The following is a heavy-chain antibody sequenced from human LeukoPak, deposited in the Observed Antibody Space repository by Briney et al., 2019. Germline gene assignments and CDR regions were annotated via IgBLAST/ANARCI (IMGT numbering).Heavy chain of an antibody. CDR2: ISGSGGST. Sequence: PGGSLRLSCAASGFTFSSYAMSWVRQAPGKGLEWVSAISGSGGSTYYADSVKGRFTISRDNSKSTLYLQMNSLGAEDTAVYYCAKKVYYDSSGSPGLDIWGQGTMVTVSS. V-gene: IGHV3-23*01. J-gene: IGHJ3*02. CDR1: GFTFSSYA. CDR3: AKKVYYDSSGSPGLDI. D-gene: IGHD3-22*01.